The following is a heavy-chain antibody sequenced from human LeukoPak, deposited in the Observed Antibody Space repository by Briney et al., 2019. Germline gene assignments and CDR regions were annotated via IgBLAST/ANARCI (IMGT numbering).Heavy chain of an antibody. CDR2: ISAYNGNT. CDR1: GYTFTSYG. D-gene: IGHD3-22*01. Sequence: ASVKVSCKASGYTFTSYGISWVRQAPGQGLEWMGWISAYNGNTNYAQKLQGRVTMTTDTSTSTAYMELRSLRSDDTAVYYCARDYYDSTSPSGYFDYWGQGTLVTVSS. V-gene: IGHV1-18*01. CDR3: ARDYYDSTSPSGYFDY. J-gene: IGHJ4*02.